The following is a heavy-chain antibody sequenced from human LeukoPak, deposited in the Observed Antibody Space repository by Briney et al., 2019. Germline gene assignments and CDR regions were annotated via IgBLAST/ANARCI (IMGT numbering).Heavy chain of an antibody. CDR3: ARDRRAPVLGPWDTAMVTYHYGMDV. J-gene: IGHJ6*02. Sequence: GGSLRLSCAASGFTFSSYDMHWVRQATGKGLEWVSAIGTAGDTYYPGSVKGRFTISRENAKNSLYLQMNSLRAEDTAVYYCARDRRAPVLGPWDTAMVTYHYGMDVWGQGTTVTVSS. D-gene: IGHD5-18*01. V-gene: IGHV3-13*01. CDR2: IGTAGDT. CDR1: GFTFSSYD.